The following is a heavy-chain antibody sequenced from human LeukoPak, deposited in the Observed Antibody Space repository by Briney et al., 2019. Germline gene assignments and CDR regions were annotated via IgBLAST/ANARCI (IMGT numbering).Heavy chain of an antibody. CDR3: AKTGAGGWSNWFDP. CDR2: ISGGGDST. CDR1: GFTFTYYA. V-gene: IGHV3-23*01. Sequence: GGSLRLSCAASGFTFTYYAMTWVRQAPGEELEWVSVISGGGDSTYYADSVKGRFTISRDNSKNTLYLQMNGLRAEDTAIYYCAKTGAGGWSNWFDPWGQGTLVTVSS. J-gene: IGHJ5*02. D-gene: IGHD6-19*01.